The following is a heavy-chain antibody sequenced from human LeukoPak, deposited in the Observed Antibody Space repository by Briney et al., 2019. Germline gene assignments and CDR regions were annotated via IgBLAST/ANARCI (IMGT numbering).Heavy chain of an antibody. J-gene: IGHJ3*02. V-gene: IGHV4-34*01. Sequence: PSGTLSLTRALYAGSFSGYTWSWVGQPPGPGREWFGEFNRSGSNNYNPSIKSRVTISVDTSKNQFYLKLSSVTAADTAVYYCARGGSPITGSEWRSSYAFDIWGQGTMVTVSS. CDR2: FNRSGSN. D-gene: IGHD1-20*01. CDR1: AGSFSGYT. CDR3: ARGGSPITGSEWRSSYAFDI.